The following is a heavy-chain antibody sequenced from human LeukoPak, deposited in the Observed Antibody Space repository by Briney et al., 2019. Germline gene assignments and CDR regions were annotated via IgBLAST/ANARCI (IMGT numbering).Heavy chain of an antibody. CDR2: IYTSGST. V-gene: IGHV4-4*09. CDR1: GGSISSYY. J-gene: IGHJ4*02. CDR3: ARQSVVVVPAAIAYYFDY. Sequence: SETLSLTCTVSGGSISSYYWSWIRQPPGKGLEWIGYIYTSGSTNYNPSLKSRVTISVDTSKNQFSLKLSSVTAADTAVYYCARQSVVVVPAAIAYYFDYWGQGTLVTVSS. D-gene: IGHD2-2*01.